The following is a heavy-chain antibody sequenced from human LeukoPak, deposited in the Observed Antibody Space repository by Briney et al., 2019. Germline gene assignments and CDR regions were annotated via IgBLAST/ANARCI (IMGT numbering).Heavy chain of an antibody. CDR3: ATDPLGDYGDY. D-gene: IGHD3-10*01. J-gene: IGHJ4*02. V-gene: IGHV1-69*13. CDR1: GGTFSSYA. CDR2: IIPIFATT. Sequence: SVKVSCKASGGTFSSYAISWVRQAPGQGLEWMGGIIPIFATTNYAQKFQGRVTITADESTSTAYMELSSLTSEDTAVYYCATDPLGDYGDYWGQGTLVTVSS.